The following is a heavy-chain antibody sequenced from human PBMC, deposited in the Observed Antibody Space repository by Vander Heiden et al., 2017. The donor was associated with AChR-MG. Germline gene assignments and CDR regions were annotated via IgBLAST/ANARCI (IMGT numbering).Heavy chain of an antibody. CDR1: GLSPSTSRVG. CDR3: GYRTWPQGGFDI. J-gene: IGHJ3*02. V-gene: IGHV2-5*02. CDR2: IYWDHDK. Sequence: QITLKESGPTLVTPTQTLTLTCTFSGLSPSTSRVGVGWLRPPPGQALEWLALIYWDHDKRYSPALKSRLTITKDTFKNKVVLTMTTIDPVDTATCCCGYRTWPQGGFDIWGHGTMVTVSS.